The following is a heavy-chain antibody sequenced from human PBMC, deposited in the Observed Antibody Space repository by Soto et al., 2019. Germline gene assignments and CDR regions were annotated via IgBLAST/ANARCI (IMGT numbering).Heavy chain of an antibody. D-gene: IGHD3-22*01. V-gene: IGHV3-21*01. CDR3: ARDFFHYDSSGYNNYYYYGMDV. Sequence: PVGSLRLSCAASGFTFSSYSMNWVCQAPGKGLEWVSSISSSSSYIYYADSVKGRFTISRDNAKNSLYLQMNSLRAEDTAVYYCARDFFHYDSSGYNNYYYYGMDVWGQGTTVTVSS. CDR1: GFTFSSYS. J-gene: IGHJ6*02. CDR2: ISSSSSYI.